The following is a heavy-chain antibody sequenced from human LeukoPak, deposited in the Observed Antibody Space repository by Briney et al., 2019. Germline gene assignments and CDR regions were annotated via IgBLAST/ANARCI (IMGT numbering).Heavy chain of an antibody. V-gene: IGHV3-30*18. CDR3: VKRGSDGRPYFFDY. Sequence: GGSLTLSCAASGFTFNSYPMHWVRQAPGKGLEWVAAISKDGSNKYYADSVKGRYTISRDTSKNTLYLEMNSLSGEDTALYYCVKRGSDGRPYFFDYWGQGTLVTVSS. CDR1: GFTFNSYP. CDR2: ISKDGSNK. D-gene: IGHD1-1*01. J-gene: IGHJ4*02.